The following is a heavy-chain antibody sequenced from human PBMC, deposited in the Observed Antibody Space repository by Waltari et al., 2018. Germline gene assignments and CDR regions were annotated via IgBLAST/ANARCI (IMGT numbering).Heavy chain of an antibody. Sequence: QVQMVESGGGGVQPGGSLNIPCAAYGCPFSTFGMHGDRKAPGKGVELVAFIWFDGSDKFYADSVRGRFTISRDNSKRTLHLDMNNLKVDDTAMYYCAKDAFGNTYLDLWGQGTLVTVSS. CDR1: GCPFSTFG. CDR2: IWFDGSDK. V-gene: IGHV3-30*02. D-gene: IGHD3-10*01. CDR3: AKDAFGNTYLDL. J-gene: IGHJ4*02.